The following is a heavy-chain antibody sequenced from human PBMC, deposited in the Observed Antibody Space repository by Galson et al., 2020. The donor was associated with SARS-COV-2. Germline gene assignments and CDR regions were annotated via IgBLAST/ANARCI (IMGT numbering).Heavy chain of an antibody. CDR2: IYSGGST. CDR3: EVPSFDL. J-gene: IGHJ2*01. V-gene: IGHV3-53*01. Sequence: GESLKISCAASGFTVSSNYMSWVRQAPGKGLEWVSVIYSGGSTYYADSVKGRFTISRDNSKNTLYLQMNSLRAEDTAVYYCEVPSFDLWGRGTLVTVSS. CDR1: GFTVSSNY.